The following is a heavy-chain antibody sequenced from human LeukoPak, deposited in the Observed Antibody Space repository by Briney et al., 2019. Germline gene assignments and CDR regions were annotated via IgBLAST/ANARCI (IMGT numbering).Heavy chain of an antibody. CDR2: IIPIFGTA. CDR3: AREYYDFWSGYYFYNWFDP. D-gene: IGHD3-3*01. Sequence: ASVKVSCKASGGTFSSYAISWVRQAPGQGLEWMGGIIPIFGTANYAQKLQGRVTITADESTSTAYMELSSLRSEDTAVYYCAREYYDFWSGYYFYNWFDPWGQGTLVTVSS. V-gene: IGHV1-69*01. CDR1: GGTFSSYA. J-gene: IGHJ5*02.